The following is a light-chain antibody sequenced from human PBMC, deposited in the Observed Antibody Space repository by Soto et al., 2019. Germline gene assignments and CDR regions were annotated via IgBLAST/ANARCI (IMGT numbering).Light chain of an antibody. J-gene: IGKJ1*01. Sequence: EIVLTQSPGTLSLSPGERATLSCRASQSVSSSYLAWYQQKPGQAPRLLIYGASSRATGIPDRFSGSGSGTDFALTISSLQAEDVEVYYCHQRFGSSRTFGQGTKVEIK. CDR1: QSVSSSY. CDR2: GAS. CDR3: HQRFGSSRT. V-gene: IGKV3-20*01.